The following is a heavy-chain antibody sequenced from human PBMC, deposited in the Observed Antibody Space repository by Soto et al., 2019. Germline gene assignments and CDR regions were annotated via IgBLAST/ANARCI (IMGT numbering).Heavy chain of an antibody. CDR3: ARRLLRFLEWLLPRPRYNWFDP. D-gene: IGHD3-3*01. J-gene: IGHJ5*02. CDR2: INHSGST. V-gene: IGHV4-34*01. Sequence: SETLSLTCAVYGGSFSGYYWSWIRQPPGKGLEWIGEINHSGSTNYNPPLKSRVTISVDTSKNQFSLKLSSVTAADTAVYYCARRLLRFLEWLLPRPRYNWFDPWGQGTLVTVSS. CDR1: GGSFSGYY.